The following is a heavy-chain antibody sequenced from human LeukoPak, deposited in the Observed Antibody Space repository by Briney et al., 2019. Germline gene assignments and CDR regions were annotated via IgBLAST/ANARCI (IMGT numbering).Heavy chain of an antibody. J-gene: IGHJ4*02. CDR3: ASIVGAIDLG. D-gene: IGHD1-26*01. CDR2: ISSSSSYI. CDR1: GFTFSSYT. V-gene: IGHV3-21*01. Sequence: GGSLRLSCAASGFTFSSYTMNWVRQAPGKGLEWVSSISSSSSYIYYADSVKGRFTISRDNAKNSLYLQMNSLRAEDTAVYYCASIVGAIDLGWGQGTLVTVSS.